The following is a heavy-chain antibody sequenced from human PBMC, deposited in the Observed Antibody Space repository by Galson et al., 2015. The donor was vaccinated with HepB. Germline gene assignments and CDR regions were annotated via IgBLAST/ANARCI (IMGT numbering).Heavy chain of an antibody. J-gene: IGHJ4*02. D-gene: IGHD3-16*01. V-gene: IGHV3-48*03. Sequence: SLRLSCAASGFDFSTHDMNWVRQAPGQGLEWISYISSSSSTIYYAASVKGRFTISRDNAKNSLYLQMNSLRAEDTAVYFCVRPHQGWGTTDYWGQGTLVTVSS. CDR3: VRPHQGWGTTDY. CDR1: GFDFSTHD. CDR2: ISSSSSTI.